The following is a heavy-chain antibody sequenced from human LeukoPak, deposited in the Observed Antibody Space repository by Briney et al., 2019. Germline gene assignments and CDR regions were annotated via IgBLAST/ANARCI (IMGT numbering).Heavy chain of an antibody. CDR1: GFTFDDYG. D-gene: IGHD2-2*01. Sequence: GGSLRLSCAASGFTFDDYGMSWVRQAPGKGLEWVSGITWNGGSTGYADSVKGRFTISRDNAKNSLYLQMNSLRAEDTAVYYCAREAGDCSSTSCRYWYFDLWGRGTLVTVSS. CDR3: AREAGDCSSTSCRYWYFDL. V-gene: IGHV3-20*04. J-gene: IGHJ2*01. CDR2: ITWNGGST.